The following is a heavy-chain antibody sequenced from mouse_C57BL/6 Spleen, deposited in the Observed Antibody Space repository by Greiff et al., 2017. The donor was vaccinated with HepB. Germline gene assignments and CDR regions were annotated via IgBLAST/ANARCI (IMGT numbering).Heavy chain of an antibody. CDR2: IYPRRGNT. CDR3: ARGPLYYVYDWGVYYFDY. V-gene: IGHV1-81*01. J-gene: IGHJ2*01. D-gene: IGHD2-2*01. CDR1: GYTFTSYG. Sequence: QVQLQQSGAELARPGASVKLSCKASGYTFTSYGISWVKQRTGQGLEWIGEIYPRRGNTYYNEKFKGKATMTADKSSSTAYMELRSLTSEDSAVYFCARGPLYYVYDWGVYYFDYWGQGTTLTVSS.